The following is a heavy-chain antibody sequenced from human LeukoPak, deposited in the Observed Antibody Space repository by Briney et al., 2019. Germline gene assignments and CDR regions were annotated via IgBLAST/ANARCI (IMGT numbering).Heavy chain of an antibody. CDR1: GASVSSHY. CDR3: ARRLYCTNGVCVDY. CDR2: IYYSGST. J-gene: IGHJ4*02. Sequence: SETPSLTCIVSGASVSSHYWSWIRQPPGKGLEWIGYIYYSGSTNYNPSLKSRVTISVDTSKNQFSLKLSSVTAADTAVYYCARRLYCTNGVCVDYWGQGTLVTVSS. V-gene: IGHV4-59*08. D-gene: IGHD2-8*01.